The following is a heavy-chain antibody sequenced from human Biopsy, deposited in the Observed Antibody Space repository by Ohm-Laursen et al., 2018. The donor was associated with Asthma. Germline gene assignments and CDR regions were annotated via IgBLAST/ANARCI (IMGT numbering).Heavy chain of an antibody. J-gene: IGHJ5*02. D-gene: IGHD6-19*01. CDR1: GGSINSGGEY. CDR2: IPRSGNT. Sequence: PSQTLSLTCTVSGGSINSGGEYCAPGRPHPRKGVEWVGYIPRSGNTYYKSSLRSRITISADTSKNQFSLNLRSVTAADSAVYHCARGSRHSSGWYHWFDPWGQGTPVTVSS. CDR3: ARGSRHSSGWYHWFDP. V-gene: IGHV4-31*03.